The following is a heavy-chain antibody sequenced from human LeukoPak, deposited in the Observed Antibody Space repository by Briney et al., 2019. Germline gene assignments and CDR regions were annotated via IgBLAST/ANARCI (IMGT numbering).Heavy chain of an antibody. CDR2: IYYSGST. Sequence: SETLSLTCTVSGGSMDNSNYYWGWIRQPPGKGLEWIGSIYYSGSTYSNPSLKSRVTISLDTSKKQFSLKLSSVTAADTAVYYCATVDVLLWFGEPIWGQGTTVTVSS. D-gene: IGHD3-10*01. CDR3: ATVDVLLWFGEPI. CDR1: GGSMDNSNYY. J-gene: IGHJ3*02. V-gene: IGHV4-39*07.